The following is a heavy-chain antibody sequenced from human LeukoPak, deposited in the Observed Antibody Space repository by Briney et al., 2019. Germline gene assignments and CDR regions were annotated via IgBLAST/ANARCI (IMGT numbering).Heavy chain of an antibody. CDR1: GFTFSNYW. CDR3: ERDKTTVTYNWFDP. CDR2: INQDGSEK. Sequence: GGSLRLSCVVSGFTFSNYWMSWVRQAPGKGLEWVANINQDGSEKYYVDSIKGRFTISRDNAKNSLYLQMNSLRAEGTAVYYCERDKTTVTYNWFDPWGQGTLVTVSS. J-gene: IGHJ5*02. V-gene: IGHV3-7*01. D-gene: IGHD4-17*01.